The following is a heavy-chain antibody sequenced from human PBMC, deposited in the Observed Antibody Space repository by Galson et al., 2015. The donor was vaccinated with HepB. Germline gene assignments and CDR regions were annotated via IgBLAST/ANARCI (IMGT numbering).Heavy chain of an antibody. D-gene: IGHD5-18*01. CDR1: GFTFSRHG. J-gene: IGHJ4*02. Sequence: SLRLSCAASGFTFSRHGIHWVRQAPGKGLECVAMIWHDGSNQLYAASVKGRFTISRDNSKNKLYLQMNSLRAEDTAIYYCVSESLMAMVTFDLWGRGTLVTVSS. CDR3: VSESLMAMVTFDL. CDR2: IWHDGSNQ. V-gene: IGHV3-33*01.